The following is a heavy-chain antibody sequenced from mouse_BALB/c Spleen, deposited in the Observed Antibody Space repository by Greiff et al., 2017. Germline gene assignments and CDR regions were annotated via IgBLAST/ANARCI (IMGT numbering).Heavy chain of an antibody. CDR1: GYTFTSYT. J-gene: IGHJ2*01. D-gene: IGHD1-1*01. Sequence: QVQLQQSGAELARPGASVKMSCKASGYTFTSYTMHWVKQRPGQGLEWIGYINPSSGYTNYNQKFKDKATLTADKSSSTAYMQLSSLTSEDSAVYYCARPGTVVAPLGYWGQGTTLTVSS. V-gene: IGHV1-4*01. CDR2: INPSSGYT. CDR3: ARPGTVVAPLGY.